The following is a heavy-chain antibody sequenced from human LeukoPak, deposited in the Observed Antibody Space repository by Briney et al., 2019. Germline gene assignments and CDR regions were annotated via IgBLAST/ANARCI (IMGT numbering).Heavy chain of an antibody. J-gene: IGHJ6*03. V-gene: IGHV3-21*01. Sequence: GGSLRLSCAASGFTFSSYSMNWVRQAPGKGLEWVSSISSSSSYIYYADSVKGRFTISRDNAKNSLYLQMNSLRAEDTAVYYCARDGYGDYRRIRYYYYMDVWGKGTTVTVSS. CDR1: GFTFSSYS. CDR2: ISSSSSYI. CDR3: ARDGYGDYRRIRYYYYMDV. D-gene: IGHD4-17*01.